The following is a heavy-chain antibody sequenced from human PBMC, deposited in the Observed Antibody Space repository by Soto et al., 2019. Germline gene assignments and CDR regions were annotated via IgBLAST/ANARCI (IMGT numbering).Heavy chain of an antibody. CDR2: IYPGDSDT. CDR1: GYSFTRSR. D-gene: IGHD2-2*01. J-gene: IGHJ6*03. Sequence: GAAQQISGKGCGYSFTRSRGGSVRQKPGKGLEWMGIIYPGDSDTRYSPSFQGQVTISADKSISTAYLQWSSLKASDTAMYYCARLRGGVPAANAPPGYYYYMDVWGKGTTVTVSS. V-gene: IGHV5-51*01. CDR3: ARLRGGVPAANAPPGYYYYMDV.